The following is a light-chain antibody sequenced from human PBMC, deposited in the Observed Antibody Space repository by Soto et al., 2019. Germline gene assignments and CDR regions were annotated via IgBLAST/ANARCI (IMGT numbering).Light chain of an antibody. J-gene: IGKJ1*01. V-gene: IGKV1-6*01. CDR1: QGIRND. CDR3: LQDYNYPRT. CDR2: AAS. Sequence: AIQMTQSPSSLSASVGDRVTITCRASQGIRNDLGWYQQKSGKAPKLLIYAASSLQSGVPSRFSGSGSGTDFTLTISSLRPEDFATYYCLQDYNYPRTFGQGTKVEIK.